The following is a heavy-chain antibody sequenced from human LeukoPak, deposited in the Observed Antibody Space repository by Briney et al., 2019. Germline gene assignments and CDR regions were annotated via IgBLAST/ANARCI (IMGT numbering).Heavy chain of an antibody. CDR3: ARDIGNYYDSSGYYPFDY. J-gene: IGHJ4*02. CDR1: GFTFSSYS. CDR2: ISSSSSYI. D-gene: IGHD3-22*01. Sequence: GGSLRLSCAASGFTFSSYSMNWVRQAPGKGLEWVSSISSSSSYIYYADSVKGRFTISRDNAKNSLYLQMNSLGAEDTAVYYCARDIGNYYDSSGYYPFDYWGQGTLVTVSS. V-gene: IGHV3-21*01.